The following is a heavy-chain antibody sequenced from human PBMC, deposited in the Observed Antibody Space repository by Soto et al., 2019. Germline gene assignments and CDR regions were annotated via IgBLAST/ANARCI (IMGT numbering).Heavy chain of an antibody. Sequence: AGVKVSCKSSAYTFTIDYMHWVRQAPGQGLEWMGIINPSGGSTSYAQKFQGRVTMTRDTSTSTVYMELSSLRSEDTAVYYCAREGGRRITIFGVVMAPFAYWGQGTLVTSPQ. D-gene: IGHD3-3*01. CDR3: AREGGRRITIFGVVMAPFAY. J-gene: IGHJ4*02. V-gene: IGHV1-46*01. CDR1: AYTFTIDY. CDR2: INPSGGST.